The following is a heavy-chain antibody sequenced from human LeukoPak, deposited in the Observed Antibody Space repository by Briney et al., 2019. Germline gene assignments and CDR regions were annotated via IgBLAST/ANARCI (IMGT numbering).Heavy chain of an antibody. D-gene: IGHD5-18*01. CDR1: GFTFSDSY. CDR2: ISSSGSTI. J-gene: IGHJ5*02. V-gene: IGHV3-11*04. CDR3: ARLGGYSYPFDP. Sequence: GGSLRLSCAASGFTFSDSYMSWIRQAPGKGLEWVSYISSSGSTIYHAESVKGRFTISRDNAKNSLYLQMNSLRAEDTAVYYCARLGGYSYPFDPWGQGTLVTVSS.